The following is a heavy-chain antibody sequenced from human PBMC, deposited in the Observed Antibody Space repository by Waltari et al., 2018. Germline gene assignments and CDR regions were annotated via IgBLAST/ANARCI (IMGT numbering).Heavy chain of an antibody. J-gene: IGHJ4*02. CDR3: ARSIWSGYSAVDY. V-gene: IGHV3-48*03. Sequence: EVQLVESGGGLVQPGGSLRLSCAASGFTFTGYEMNWVRQAPGTGLELLSDITGSGRTIYYADSVKCRFTISRDNAKNSLYLQMNSLRAEDTAVYYCARSIWSGYSAVDYWGQGTLVTVSS. CDR2: ITGSGRTI. D-gene: IGHD3-3*01. CDR1: GFTFTGYE.